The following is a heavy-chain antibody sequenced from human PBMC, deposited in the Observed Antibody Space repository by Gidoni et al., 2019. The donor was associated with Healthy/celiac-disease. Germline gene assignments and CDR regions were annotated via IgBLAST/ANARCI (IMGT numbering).Heavy chain of an antibody. J-gene: IGHJ5*02. V-gene: IGHV4-34*01. D-gene: IGHD2-8*01. CDR1: GGSFSGYY. CDR2: INHSGST. CDR3: ARGGYCTNGVCYTRRRNWFDP. Sequence: QVQLQQWGAGLLKPSETLSLTCAVYGGSFSGYYWSWIRQPPGKGLEWIGEINHSGSTNYNPSLKGRVTISVDTSKNQFSLKLSSVTAADTAVYYCARGGYCTNGVCYTRRRNWFDPWGQGTLVTVSS.